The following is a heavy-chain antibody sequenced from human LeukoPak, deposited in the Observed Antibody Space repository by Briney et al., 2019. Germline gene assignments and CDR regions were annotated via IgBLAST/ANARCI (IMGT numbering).Heavy chain of an antibody. V-gene: IGHV1-2*06. D-gene: IGHD3-22*01. Sequence: GASVKVSCKASGYTFTGYYMHWVRQAPGQGLEWMGRINPNSGGTNYAQKFQGRVTMTRDTSISTAYMELSRLRSDDTAVYYCARDSASYHYYYDSSGYSDYWGRGTLVTVSS. CDR2: INPNSGGT. CDR1: GYTFTGYY. CDR3: ARDSASYHYYYDSSGYSDY. J-gene: IGHJ4*02.